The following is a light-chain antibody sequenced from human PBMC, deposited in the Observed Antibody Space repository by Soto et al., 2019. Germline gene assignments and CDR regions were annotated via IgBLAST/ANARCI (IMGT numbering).Light chain of an antibody. V-gene: IGLV7-46*01. CDR2: DTS. J-gene: IGLJ2*01. CDR1: TRAVTSGHY. Sequence: QDVVTQEASLTVSPGGTVTLTCGSSTRAVTSGHYPYWFQQKPGKAPRTLFYDTSNKHSWTPARFSGSLRGGKAALTLSGAQPEDEAEYYCLLSYIGARVFGGETKLTVL. CDR3: LLSYIGARV.